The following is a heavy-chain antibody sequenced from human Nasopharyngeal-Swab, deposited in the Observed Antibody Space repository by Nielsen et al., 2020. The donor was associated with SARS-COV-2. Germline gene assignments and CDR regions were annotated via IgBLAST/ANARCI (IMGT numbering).Heavy chain of an antibody. J-gene: IGHJ4*02. D-gene: IGHD3-22*01. V-gene: IGHV3-7*01. CDR3: ATDGYSFGYDSGY. Sequence: GGSLRLSCATSGFTFSTYWMTWVRQAPGKGLEWVANIKQDGSEKYYIDSVKGRFTISSDNAKSSLFLEMNSLRVENTALYYCATDGYSFGYDSGYWGQGTLVIVSS. CDR2: IKQDGSEK. CDR1: GFTFSTYW.